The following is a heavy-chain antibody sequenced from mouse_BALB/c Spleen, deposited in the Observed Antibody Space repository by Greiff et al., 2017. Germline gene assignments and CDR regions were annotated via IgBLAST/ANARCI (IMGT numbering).Heavy chain of an antibody. D-gene: IGHD1-1*01. CDR1: GYTFTSYW. CDR2: INPSNGRT. J-gene: IGHJ2*01. V-gene: IGHV1S81*02. CDR3: ATITTVVPFDY. Sequence: VQLQQPGAELVKPGASVKLSCKASGYTFTSYWMHWVKQRPGQGLEWIGEINPSNGRTNYNEKFKSKATLTVDKSSSTAYMQLSSLTSEDSAVYYCATITTVVPFDYWGQGTTLTVSS.